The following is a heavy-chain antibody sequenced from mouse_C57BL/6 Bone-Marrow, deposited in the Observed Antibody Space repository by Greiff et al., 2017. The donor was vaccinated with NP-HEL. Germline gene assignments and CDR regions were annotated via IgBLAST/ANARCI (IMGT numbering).Heavy chain of an antibody. CDR3: AREYYCDY. V-gene: IGHV1-50*01. CDR2: IDPSDSYT. Sequence: QVQLQQPGAELVKPGASVKLSCKASGYTFTSYWMQWVKQRPGQGLEWIGEIDPSDSYTNYNQKFKGKATLTVDTSSSTAYMQRSSLTSEDSAVYYCAREYYCDYWGQGTTLTVSS. CDR1: GYTFTSYW. J-gene: IGHJ2*01.